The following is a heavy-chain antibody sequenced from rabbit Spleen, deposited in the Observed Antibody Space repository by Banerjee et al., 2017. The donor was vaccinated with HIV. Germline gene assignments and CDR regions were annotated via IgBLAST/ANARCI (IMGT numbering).Heavy chain of an antibody. CDR2: IDHGDGST. V-gene: IGHV1S45*01. J-gene: IGHJ4*01. Sequence: QQQLVESGGGLVQPEGSLTLTCKASGFTLSNYWMCWVRQAPGKGLEWIGCIDHGDGSTYYASWVNGRFTISKTSSTTVTLQMTSLTAANTATYFCARGADYSGYRFNLWGQGTLVTVS. CDR1: GFTLSNYW. CDR3: ARGADYSGYRFNL. D-gene: IGHD1-1*01.